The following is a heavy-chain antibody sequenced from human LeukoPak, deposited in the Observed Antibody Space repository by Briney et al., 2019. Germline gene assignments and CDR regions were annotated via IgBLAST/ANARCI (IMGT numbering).Heavy chain of an antibody. CDR2: ISGSGGST. D-gene: IGHD2-2*02. CDR3: ATETRGYCSSTSCYTGY. J-gene: IGHJ4*02. Sequence: GGSLRLSCAASGFTFSSYAMSWVRQAPGEGLEWVSAISGSGGSTYYADSVKGRFTISRDNSKNTLYLQMNSLRAEDTAVYYCATETRGYCSSTSCYTGYWGQGTLVTVSS. V-gene: IGHV3-23*01. CDR1: GFTFSSYA.